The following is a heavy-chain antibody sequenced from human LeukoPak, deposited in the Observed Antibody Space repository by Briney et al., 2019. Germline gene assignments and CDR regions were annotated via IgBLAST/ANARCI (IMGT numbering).Heavy chain of an antibody. CDR2: ISSSSSYI. V-gene: IGHV3-21*01. Sequence: PGGSLRLSCAASGFTFSSYSMNWVRQAPGKGLEWVSSISSSSSYIYYADSVKGRFTISRDNAKNSLYLQMNSLRAEDTAVYYCARDQSIAVAGTESDYWGQGTLVTVSS. D-gene: IGHD6-19*01. CDR3: ARDQSIAVAGTESDY. J-gene: IGHJ4*02. CDR1: GFTFSSYS.